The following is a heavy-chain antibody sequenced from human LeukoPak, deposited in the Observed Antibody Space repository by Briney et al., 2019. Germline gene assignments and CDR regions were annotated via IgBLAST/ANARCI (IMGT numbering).Heavy chain of an antibody. Sequence: SETLSLTCTVSGGSISSGSYYWGWIRQPPGKGLEWIGSIYYSGSTYYNPSLKSRVTISVDTSKNQFSLKLSSVTAADTAVYYCARDINWNYGLSWFDPWGQGTLVTVSS. J-gene: IGHJ5*02. D-gene: IGHD1-7*01. V-gene: IGHV4-39*02. CDR3: ARDINWNYGLSWFDP. CDR2: IYYSGST. CDR1: GGSISSGSYY.